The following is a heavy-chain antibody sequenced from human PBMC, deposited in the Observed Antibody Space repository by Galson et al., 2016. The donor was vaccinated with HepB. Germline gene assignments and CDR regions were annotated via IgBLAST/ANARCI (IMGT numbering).Heavy chain of an antibody. CDR2: IGGPGRSK. CDR1: GFTFSNYV. J-gene: IGHJ6*04. CDR3: AKAFTTADNFYQFGMDV. V-gene: IGHV3-23*01. D-gene: IGHD1-1*01. Sequence: SLRLSCAASGFTFSNYVMTWVRQSPGKGLGWVSRIGGPGRSKDYADSVNGRFTIFRDNSKNTLYLQIDSLRSEDTAVYYCAKAFTTADNFYQFGMDVWGKGTTVTVSS.